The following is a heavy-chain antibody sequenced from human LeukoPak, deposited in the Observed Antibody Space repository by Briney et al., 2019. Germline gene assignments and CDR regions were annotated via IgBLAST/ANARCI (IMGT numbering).Heavy chain of an antibody. CDR1: GGSISSYY. J-gene: IGHJ4*02. CDR2: IYSSGNT. CDR3: ARLQGLGGSSGWHVFYDY. V-gene: IGHV4-59*08. D-gene: IGHD6-19*01. Sequence: PSETLSLTCTVSGGSISSYYWSWIRQPPGKGLEWIGYIYSSGNTNYNPSLKSRVAISVDTSKNQFSLKLSSVTAADTAVYYCARLQGLGGSSGWHVFYDYWGQGTLVTVSS.